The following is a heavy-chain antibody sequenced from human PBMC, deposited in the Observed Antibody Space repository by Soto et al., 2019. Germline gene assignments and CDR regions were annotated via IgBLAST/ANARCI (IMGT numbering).Heavy chain of an antibody. D-gene: IGHD2-15*01. V-gene: IGHV3-23*01. CDR2: VSASGSIT. CDR3: AKGDCSGGRCYRGFDY. CDR1: GFTFSSYD. Sequence: GGSLRLSCAASGFTFSSYDMSWVRRAPGKGLEWVPGVSASGSITSYADPAKGRFTISRDNAKNTVYLQMNSLRAEDTAVYYCAKGDCSGGRCYRGFDYWGQGTLVTVSS. J-gene: IGHJ4*02.